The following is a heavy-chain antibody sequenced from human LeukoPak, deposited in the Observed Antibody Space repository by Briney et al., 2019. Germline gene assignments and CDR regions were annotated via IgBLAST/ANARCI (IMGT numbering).Heavy chain of an antibody. CDR1: GGSVSSHY. CDR3: ARMVSGWKNNYFDY. D-gene: IGHD6-19*01. V-gene: IGHV4-59*02. Sequence: SESLSLTCTVSGGSVSSHYWSWIRQPPGKGLECSGYIYYSGSTNYNPSLKSRVTISVDTSKNQFSLKLSSVTAADTAVYYCARMVSGWKNNYFDYWGQGTLVTVSS. CDR2: IYYSGST. J-gene: IGHJ4*02.